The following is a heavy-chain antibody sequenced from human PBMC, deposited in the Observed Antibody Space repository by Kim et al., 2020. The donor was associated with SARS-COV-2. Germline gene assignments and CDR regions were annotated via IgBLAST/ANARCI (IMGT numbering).Heavy chain of an antibody. D-gene: IGHD6-6*01. J-gene: IGHJ6*03. V-gene: IGHV3-33*01. CDR1: GFTFSSYG. CDR2: IWYDGSNK. CDR3: ARDGRKKSIAARAYYYYYMDV. Sequence: GGSLRLSCAASGFTFSSYGMHWVRQAPGKGLEWVAVIWYDGSNKYYADSVKGRFTISRDNSKNTLYLQMNSLRAEDTAVYYCARDGRKKSIAARAYYYYYMDVWGKGTTVTVSS.